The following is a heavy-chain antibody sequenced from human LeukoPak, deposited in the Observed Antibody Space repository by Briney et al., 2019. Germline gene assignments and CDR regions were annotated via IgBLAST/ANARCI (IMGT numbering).Heavy chain of an antibody. CDR1: GYTFTSYG. CDR2: ISAYNGNT. D-gene: IGHD6-19*01. CDR3: ARDGGIRAVGHDAFDI. J-gene: IGHJ3*02. Sequence: ASVKVSCKASGYTFTSYGISWVRQAPGQGLEWMGWISAYNGNTNYAQKLQGRVTMTTDTSTSTAYMELRSPRSDDTAVYYCARDGGIRAVGHDAFDIWGQGTMVTVSS. V-gene: IGHV1-18*04.